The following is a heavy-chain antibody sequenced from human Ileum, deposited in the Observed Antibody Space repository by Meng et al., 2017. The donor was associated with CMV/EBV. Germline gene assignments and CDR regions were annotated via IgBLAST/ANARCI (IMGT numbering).Heavy chain of an antibody. CDR2: INHSGST. V-gene: IGHV4-34*01. Sequence: VQVQQWGAGRLQPSVTLSVPFACYGGSFSGYYWSWIRQPPGKGLEWIGEINHSGSTYYNPSLKSRVTISVDTSKNQFFLRLSSVTAADTGVYYCVRGRSDLLASWFDPWGQGTLVTVSS. CDR3: VRGRSDLLASWFDP. CDR1: GGSFSGYY. D-gene: IGHD3-9*01. J-gene: IGHJ5*02.